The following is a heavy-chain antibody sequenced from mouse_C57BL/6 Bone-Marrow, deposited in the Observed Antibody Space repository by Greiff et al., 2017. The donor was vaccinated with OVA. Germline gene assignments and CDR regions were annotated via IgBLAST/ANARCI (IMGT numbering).Heavy chain of an antibody. Sequence: QSGAELVRPGASVKLSCKASGYTFTDYYINWVKQRPGQGLEWIARIYPGSGNTYYNEKFKGKATLTAEKSSSTAYMQLSSLTSEDSAVYFCARRDYRRAMDYWGQGTSVTVSS. CDR1: GYTFTDYY. D-gene: IGHD2-14*01. V-gene: IGHV1-76*01. CDR3: ARRDYRRAMDY. J-gene: IGHJ4*01. CDR2: IYPGSGNT.